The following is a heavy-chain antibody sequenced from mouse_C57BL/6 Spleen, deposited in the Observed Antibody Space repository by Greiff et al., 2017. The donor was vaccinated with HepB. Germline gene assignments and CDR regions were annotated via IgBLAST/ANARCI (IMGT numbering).Heavy chain of an antibody. J-gene: IGHJ2*01. CDR3: ARIYYDYDDY. D-gene: IGHD2-4*01. CDR1: GYTFTSYW. CDR2: IDPSDSYT. V-gene: IGHV1-50*01. Sequence: QVQLKQPGAELVKPGASVKLSCKASGYTFTSYWMQWVKQRPGQGLEWIGEIDPSDSYTNYNQKFKGKATLTVDTSSSTAYMQLSSLTSEDSAVYYCARIYYDYDDYWGQGTTLTVSS.